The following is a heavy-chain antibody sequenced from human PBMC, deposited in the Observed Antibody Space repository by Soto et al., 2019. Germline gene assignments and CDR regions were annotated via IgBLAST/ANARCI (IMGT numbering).Heavy chain of an antibody. CDR1: GFTFSSYG. Sequence: GGSLRLSCAASGFTFSSYGVHWVRQAPGKGLEWVAVIYYDGSNKYYADSVKGRFTISRDNSKNTLYLQMTSLRAEDTAVYYCAKETYCSWYSLYDYSGMDDWGQGTLATVSS. D-gene: IGHD6-13*01. J-gene: IGHJ4*01. V-gene: IGHV3-30*18. CDR3: AKETYCSWYSLYDYSGMDD. CDR2: IYYDGSNK.